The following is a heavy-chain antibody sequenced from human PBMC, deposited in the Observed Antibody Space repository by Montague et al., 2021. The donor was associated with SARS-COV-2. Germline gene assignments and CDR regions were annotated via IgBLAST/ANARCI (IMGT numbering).Heavy chain of an antibody. CDR2: ISYSGST. J-gene: IGHJ6*02. Sequence: SETLSLTCTVSGGSISSYYWSWIRQPPGRGLQWIGYISYSGSTNYNPSLKSRVTISVDTSKNHFTLRLSSVTAADTAVYDCANFRRTPLVFGTHYYGMDVWGQGTTVTVSS. CDR1: GGSISSYY. D-gene: IGHD6-13*01. V-gene: IGHV4-59*01. CDR3: ANFRRTPLVFGTHYYGMDV.